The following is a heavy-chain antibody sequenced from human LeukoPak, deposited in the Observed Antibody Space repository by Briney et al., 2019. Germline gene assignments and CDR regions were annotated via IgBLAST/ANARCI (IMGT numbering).Heavy chain of an antibody. D-gene: IGHD3-10*01. V-gene: IGHV1-18*01. CDR2: ISGYNGNT. J-gene: IGHJ4*02. Sequence: ASVKVSCKASGYTFTSYGITWVRQAPGQGLEWMGWISGYNGNTDYAQKFQGRVTMTTDTSTSTVYMELRSLRSDDTAVYYCARDDNYGSGQPDDWGQGTLVTVSS. CDR1: GYTFTSYG. CDR3: ARDDNYGSGQPDD.